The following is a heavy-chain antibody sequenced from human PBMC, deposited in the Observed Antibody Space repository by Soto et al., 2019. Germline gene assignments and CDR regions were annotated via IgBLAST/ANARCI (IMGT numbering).Heavy chain of an antibody. J-gene: IGHJ3*02. V-gene: IGHV1-18*04. CDR1: GYTFNSHG. CDR2: ISVYDGKT. Sequence: QGQLVQSGAEVKKPGASVNVSCKASGYTFNSHGISWVRQAPGQGLEWMGWISVYDGKTKYVQNFQGRVTMTTDRLTSTAYMELRSLRSDDTAVYYCARPDYYNTGSGAFDIWGQGTTVTVSS. CDR3: ARPDYYNTGSGAFDI. D-gene: IGHD3-22*01.